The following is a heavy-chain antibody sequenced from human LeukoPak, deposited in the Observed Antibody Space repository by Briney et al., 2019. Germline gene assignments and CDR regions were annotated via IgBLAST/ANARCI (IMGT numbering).Heavy chain of an antibody. CDR1: GGTFSSYA. J-gene: IGHJ5*02. CDR3: ARAAAGTSPINNWFDP. V-gene: IGHV1-3*03. CDR2: INAGNGNT. Sequence: GASVKVSCKASGGTFSSYAMHWVRQAPGQRLEWMGWINAGNGNTKYSQEFQGRVTITRDTSASTAYMELSSLRSEDMAVYYCARAAAGTSPINNWFDPWGQGTLVTVSS. D-gene: IGHD6-13*01.